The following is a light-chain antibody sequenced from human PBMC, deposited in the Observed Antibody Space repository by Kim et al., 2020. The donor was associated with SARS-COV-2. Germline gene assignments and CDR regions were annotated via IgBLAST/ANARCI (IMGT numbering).Light chain of an antibody. CDR1: SSTIGAGYD. Sequence: QRVTISCTGSSSTIGAGYDVHWYQQLPGTAPKLLIYGNSNRPSGVPDRFSGSKSGTSASLAITGLQAEDEADYYCQSYDSSLSGYVFGTGTKVTVL. CDR3: QSYDSSLSGYV. CDR2: GNS. V-gene: IGLV1-40*01. J-gene: IGLJ1*01.